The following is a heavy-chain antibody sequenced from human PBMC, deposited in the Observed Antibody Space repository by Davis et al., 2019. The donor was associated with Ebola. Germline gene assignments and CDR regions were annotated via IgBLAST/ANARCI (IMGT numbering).Heavy chain of an antibody. Sequence: SETLSLTCTVSGASFTNDNDFWAWIREPPGEEPQWIGNVYYNGDTYYNPSLKGRVTISMDTSKMDFSLKLRSATAADTGVYYCARRYIEVAGPDYFDYWGRGLLVTVSS. CDR2: VYYNGDT. CDR3: ARRYIEVAGPDYFDY. J-gene: IGHJ4*02. V-gene: IGHV4-39*02. D-gene: IGHD6-19*01. CDR1: GASFTNDNDF.